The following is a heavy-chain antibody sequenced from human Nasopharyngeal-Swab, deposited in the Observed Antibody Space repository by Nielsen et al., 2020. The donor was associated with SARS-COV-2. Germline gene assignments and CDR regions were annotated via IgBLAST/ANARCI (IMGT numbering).Heavy chain of an antibody. CDR3: ARGEGDIAGSGHDY. CDR2: IYHSGST. Sequence: GSLRLSCAVSGGSISSSNWWSWVRQPPGKGLEWIGEIYHSGSTNYNPSLKSRVTISVDKSKNQFSLKLSSVTAADTAVYYCARGEGDIAGSGHDYWGQGTLVTVPS. V-gene: IGHV4-4*02. CDR1: GGSISSSNW. J-gene: IGHJ4*02. D-gene: IGHD5-12*01.